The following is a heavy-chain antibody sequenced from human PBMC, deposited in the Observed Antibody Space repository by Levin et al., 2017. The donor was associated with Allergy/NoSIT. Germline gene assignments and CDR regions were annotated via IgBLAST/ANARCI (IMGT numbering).Heavy chain of an antibody. V-gene: IGHV3-30*18. CDR2: ISYDGSNK. Sequence: GGSLRLSCAASGFTFSSYGMHWVRQAPGKGLEWVAVISYDGSNKYYADSVKGRFTISRDNSKNTLYLQMNSLRAEDTAVYYCAKDDPGNLGTAMVNSAFDIWGQGTMVTVSS. D-gene: IGHD5-18*01. CDR3: AKDDPGNLGTAMVNSAFDI. J-gene: IGHJ3*02. CDR1: GFTFSSYG.